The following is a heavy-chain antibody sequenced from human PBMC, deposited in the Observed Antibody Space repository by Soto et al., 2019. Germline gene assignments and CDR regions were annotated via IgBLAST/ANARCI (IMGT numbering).Heavy chain of an antibody. CDR2: IYYSGST. CDR3: ARRNQKGTRGYYYYGMDV. CDR1: GGSISSSSYY. V-gene: IGHV4-39*01. Sequence: SETLSLTCTVSGGSISSSSYYWGWIRQPPGKGLEWIGSIYYSGSTYYNPSLKSRVTISVDTSKNQFSLKLSSVTAADTAVYYCARRNQKGTRGYYYYGMDVWGQGTTVTVSS. J-gene: IGHJ6*02. D-gene: IGHD3-22*01.